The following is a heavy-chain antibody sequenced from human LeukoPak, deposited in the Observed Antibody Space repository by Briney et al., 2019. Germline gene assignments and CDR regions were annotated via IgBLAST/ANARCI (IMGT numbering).Heavy chain of an antibody. CDR1: GGSFSGYY. V-gene: IGHV4-39*01. CDR2: ISYSGST. J-gene: IGHJ4*02. Sequence: KPSETLSLTCAVYGGSFSGYYWGWIRQPPGKGLEWIGSISYSGSTYYNPSLKSRVTISVDTSKNQFSLKLSSVTAADTALYYCATTPTGTTGADYWGQGTLVTVSS. CDR3: ATTPTGTTGADY. D-gene: IGHD1-1*01.